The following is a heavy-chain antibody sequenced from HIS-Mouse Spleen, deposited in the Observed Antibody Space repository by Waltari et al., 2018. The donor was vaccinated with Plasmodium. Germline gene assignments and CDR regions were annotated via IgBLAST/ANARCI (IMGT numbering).Heavy chain of an antibody. CDR3: ASRNRPGSSHYFDY. J-gene: IGHJ4*02. CDR1: GFTFSSYA. Sequence: EVQLLESGGGLVQPGGSLRLSCAASGFTFSSYAMSWVRQAPGKGLEWVSAISGSGGSTYYADSVKGRFTISRDKSKNTLYLQMNSLRAEDTAVYYCASRNRPGSSHYFDYWGQGTLVTVSS. CDR2: ISGSGGST. V-gene: IGHV3-23*01. D-gene: IGHD6-6*01.